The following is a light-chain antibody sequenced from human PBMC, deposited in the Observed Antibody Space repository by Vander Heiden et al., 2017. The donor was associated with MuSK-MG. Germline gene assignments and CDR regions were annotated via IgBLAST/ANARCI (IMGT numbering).Light chain of an antibody. Sequence: DIQMTQSPFPLSASVGDRVTITCRASQSISSYLNWYQQKPGKAPKLLIYAASSLQSGVPSRFSGSGSGTDFTLTISRLQPEDFATYYCQQRDSTPLTFGHGTKVDIK. V-gene: IGKV1-39*01. CDR3: QQRDSTPLT. J-gene: IGKJ3*01. CDR2: AAS. CDR1: QSISSY.